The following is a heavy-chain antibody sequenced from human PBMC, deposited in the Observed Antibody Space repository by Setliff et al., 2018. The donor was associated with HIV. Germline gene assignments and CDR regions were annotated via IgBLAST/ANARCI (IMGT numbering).Heavy chain of an antibody. D-gene: IGHD3-22*01. Sequence: SVKVSCKASGGAFSSYALSWVRQAPGQGLEWMGGIIPIFGTASYAQKFQGRLTMTRDTSRSTVYMELSSLRSEDTAVYYCARCYYDSSGPTDAFDIWGQGTVVTVSS. CDR3: ARCYYDSSGPTDAFDI. V-gene: IGHV1-69*05. J-gene: IGHJ3*02. CDR2: IIPIFGTA. CDR1: GGAFSSYA.